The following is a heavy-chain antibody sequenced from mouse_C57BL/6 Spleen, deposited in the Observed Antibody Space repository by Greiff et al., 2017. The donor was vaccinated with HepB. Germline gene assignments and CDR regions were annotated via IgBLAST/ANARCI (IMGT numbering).Heavy chain of an antibody. CDR2: IYPGSGNT. CDR3: ANHYRYYFDY. D-gene: IGHD1-2*01. Sequence: QVQLQQSGAELVRPGASVKLSCKASGYTFTDYYINWVKQRPGQGLEWIARIYPGSGNTYYNEKFKGKATLTAEKSSSTAYMQLSSLTSEDSAVYFCANHYRYYFDYWGQGTTLTVSS. J-gene: IGHJ2*01. V-gene: IGHV1-76*01. CDR1: GYTFTDYY.